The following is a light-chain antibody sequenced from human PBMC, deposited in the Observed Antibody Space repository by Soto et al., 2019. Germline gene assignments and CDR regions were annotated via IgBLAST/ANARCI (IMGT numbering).Light chain of an antibody. CDR1: QSVNIY. CDR3: QQYGSSPST. V-gene: IGKV3-11*01. J-gene: IGKJ1*01. CDR2: NAF. Sequence: EIVLTQSPATLSLSPGERATLSCRASQSVNIYLAWYQQKPGQAPRLLINNAFNRATGIPARFSGSGSGTDFTLTISSLQSEDFAVYYCQQYGSSPSTFGQGTKVDIK.